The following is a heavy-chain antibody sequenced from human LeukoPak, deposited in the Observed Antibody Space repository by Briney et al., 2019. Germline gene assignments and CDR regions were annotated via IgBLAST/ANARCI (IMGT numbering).Heavy chain of an antibody. CDR1: DGSISIYY. V-gene: IGHV4-59*01. CDR2: IYNSGSST. J-gene: IGHJ4*02. CDR3: VRDRELTY. Sequence: PSETLSLTCTVSDGSISIYYWNWIRQPPGKGLEWIGYIYNSGSSTIYNPSLQSRVTISVDMSKNQFSLGLSSVTAADTAVYFCVRDRELTYWGQGILVTVSS. D-gene: IGHD3-10*01.